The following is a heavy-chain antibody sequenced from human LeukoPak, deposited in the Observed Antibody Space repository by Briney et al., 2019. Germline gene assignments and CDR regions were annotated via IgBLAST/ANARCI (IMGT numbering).Heavy chain of an antibody. J-gene: IGHJ5*02. CDR3: ARKAPKKGWFDP. Sequence: SETLSLTCTVSGGSNNSYYWSWIRQPPGKGLEWIGYTHPSGNTNYSPSLKRRVTISIDMSRNQFSLKLSSVTAADTAVYYCARKAPKKGWFDPWGQGTLVTVSS. CDR2: THPSGNT. V-gene: IGHV4-4*09. CDR1: GGSNNSYY.